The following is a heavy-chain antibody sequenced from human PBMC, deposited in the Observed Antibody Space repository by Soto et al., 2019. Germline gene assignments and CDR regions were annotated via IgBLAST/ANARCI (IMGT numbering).Heavy chain of an antibody. Sequence: SETLSLTCTVSGGSISSYYGGWFRQPPGKGLEWIGYIYYSGSTYYNPSLKSRVTISVDTSKNQFSLKLSSVTAADTAVYYCARDYRWDYCSGGSCHSYNWFDPWGQGTLVTVSS. CDR1: GGSISSYY. V-gene: IGHV4-59*12. J-gene: IGHJ5*02. CDR3: ARDYRWDYCSGGSCHSYNWFDP. D-gene: IGHD2-15*01. CDR2: IYYSGST.